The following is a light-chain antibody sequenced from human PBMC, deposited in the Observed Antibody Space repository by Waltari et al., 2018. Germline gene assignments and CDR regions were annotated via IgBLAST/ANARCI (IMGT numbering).Light chain of an antibody. Sequence: EIVLTQSPAALSLSPGERATLSCGASKSVSSSYLAWYQQKPGLAPRLLMYDASTRATGIPDRFTGSGSGTDFTLTISRLEPEDFALYYCQQYGSSPWTFGQGTKVEVK. V-gene: IGKV3D-20*01. CDR3: QQYGSSPWT. CDR1: KSVSSSY. J-gene: IGKJ1*01. CDR2: DAS.